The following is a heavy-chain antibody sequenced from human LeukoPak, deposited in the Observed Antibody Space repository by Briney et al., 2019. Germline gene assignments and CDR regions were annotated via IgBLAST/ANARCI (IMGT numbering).Heavy chain of an antibody. CDR2: ISAYNGNT. J-gene: IGHJ4*02. D-gene: IGHD3-22*01. V-gene: IGHV1-18*01. CDR1: GYTFTSYG. Sequence: ASVKVSCKASGYTFTSYGISWVRQAPGQGLEWMGWISAYNGNTNYAQKLQGRVTMTTDTSTSTAYMELRSLRSDDTAVYYCARETYYYDSSGYGEVIYYFDYWGQGTLVTVSS. CDR3: ARETYYYDSSGYGEVIYYFDY.